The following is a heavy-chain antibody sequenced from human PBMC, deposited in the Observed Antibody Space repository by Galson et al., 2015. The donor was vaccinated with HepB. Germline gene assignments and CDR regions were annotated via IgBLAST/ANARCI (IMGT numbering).Heavy chain of an antibody. CDR1: GYTFTGYY. J-gene: IGHJ6*02. CDR3: ARGWGLLRDYYYYGMDV. D-gene: IGHD3-16*01. Sequence: SVKVSCKASGYTFTGYYMHWVRQAPGQGLEWMGWINPNSGGTNYAQKFQGWVTMTRDTSISTAYMELSRLRSDDTAVYYCARGWGLLRDYYYYGMDVWGQGTTVTVSS. CDR2: INPNSGGT. V-gene: IGHV1-2*04.